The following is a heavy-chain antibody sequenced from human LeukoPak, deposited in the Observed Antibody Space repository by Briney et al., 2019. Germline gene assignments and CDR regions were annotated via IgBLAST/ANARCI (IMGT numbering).Heavy chain of an antibody. V-gene: IGHV6-1*01. D-gene: IGHD5-18*01. CDR3: ARDQGTAMVIRGEWAPRPYYFDY. CDR2: TFHGSKWYS. CDR1: GDSVSSNSAT. J-gene: IGHJ4*02. Sequence: SQTLSLTCAISGDSVSSNSATWSWIRQSPSRGLEWLGRTFHGSKWYSDYAVSVKSRITINPDTSKNQFSLQLNSVTPEDTAVYYCARDQGTAMVIRGEWAPRPYYFDYWGQGTLVTVSS.